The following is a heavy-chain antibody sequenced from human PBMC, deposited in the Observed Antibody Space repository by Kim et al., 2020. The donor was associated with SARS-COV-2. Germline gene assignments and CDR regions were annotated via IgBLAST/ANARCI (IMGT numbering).Heavy chain of an antibody. CDR3: ARNTVTGELYYYYGMDV. J-gene: IGHJ6*02. CDR2: ISSSSSTI. CDR1: GFTFSSYS. D-gene: IGHD4-4*01. Sequence: GGSLRLSCAASGFTFSSYSMNWVRQAPGKGLEWVSYISSSSSTIYYADSVKGRFTISRDNAKNSLYLQMNSLRDEDTAVYYCARNTVTGELYYYYGMDVWGQGTTVTVSS. V-gene: IGHV3-48*02.